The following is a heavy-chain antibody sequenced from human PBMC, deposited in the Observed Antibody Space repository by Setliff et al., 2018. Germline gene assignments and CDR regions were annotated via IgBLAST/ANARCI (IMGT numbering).Heavy chain of an antibody. CDR2: INDSGST. CDR3: ARMGTDYIMTRVNSYQYYFYMDV. CDR1: GGSIRGSSYF. Sequence: SETLSLTCSVSGGSIRGSSYFWGWIRQPPGEGLEWIGNINDSGSTYYNPSLKSRATISVDRSKNQVFLRMTSVTAADTSFYYCARMGTDYIMTRVNSYQYYFYMDVWGKGTTVTVSS. J-gene: IGHJ6*03. V-gene: IGHV4-39*01. D-gene: IGHD5-18*01.